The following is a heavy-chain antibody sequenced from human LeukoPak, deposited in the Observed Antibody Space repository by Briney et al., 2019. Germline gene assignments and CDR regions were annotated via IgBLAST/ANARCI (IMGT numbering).Heavy chain of an antibody. Sequence: GGSLRLSCAASGFTFDDYAMHWVRQAPGKGLEWVSGISWNSGSIGYADSVKGRFTISRDNAKSSLYLQMNSLRAEDTALYYCAKALWFGELSVSMDVWGKGTTVTVSS. CDR2: ISWNSGSI. J-gene: IGHJ6*03. CDR3: AKALWFGELSVSMDV. CDR1: GFTFDDYA. D-gene: IGHD3-10*01. V-gene: IGHV3-9*01.